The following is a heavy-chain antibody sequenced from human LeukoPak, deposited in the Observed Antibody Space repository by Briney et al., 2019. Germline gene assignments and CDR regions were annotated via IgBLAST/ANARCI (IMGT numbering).Heavy chain of an antibody. CDR2: INSRSSMI. Sequence: PGGSLRLSCAASGFNFNDNFMGWIRQAPGKGLEWVSYINSRSSMIKYADSVRGRFTISRDNAQNSLFLQLNSLREEDTALYYCARGGYGWTFTFWGRGALVIVSS. CDR1: GFNFNDNF. V-gene: IGHV3-11*01. J-gene: IGHJ4*02. D-gene: IGHD2/OR15-2a*01. CDR3: ARGGYGWTFTF.